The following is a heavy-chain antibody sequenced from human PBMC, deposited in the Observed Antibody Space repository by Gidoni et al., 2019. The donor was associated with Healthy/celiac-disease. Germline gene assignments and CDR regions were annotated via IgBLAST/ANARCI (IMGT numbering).Heavy chain of an antibody. D-gene: IGHD1-26*01. CDR3: AKDAGPVGFEYFQH. CDR2: ISWNSGSI. J-gene: IGHJ1*01. CDR1: GFTFDDYA. Sequence: EVQLVESGGGLVQPGRSLRLSCAASGFTFDDYAMHWVRQAPGKGLEWVSGISWNSGSIGYADSVKGRFTISRDNAKNSLYLQMNSLRAEDTALYYCAKDAGPVGFEYFQHWGQGTLVTVSS. V-gene: IGHV3-9*01.